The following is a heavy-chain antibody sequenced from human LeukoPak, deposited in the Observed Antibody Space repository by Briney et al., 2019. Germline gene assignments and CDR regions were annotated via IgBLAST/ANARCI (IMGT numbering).Heavy chain of an antibody. D-gene: IGHD3-3*01. J-gene: IGHJ6*03. CDR1: GGSFSGYY. V-gene: IGHV4-34*01. Sequence: SETLSLTCAVYGGSFSGYYWSWIRQPPGKGLEWIGEINHSGSTNYNPSLKSRVTISVDTSKNQFSLKLSSVTAADTAVYYCARGVVNDFWSGYYYYYMDVWGRGTTVTVSS. CDR2: INHSGST. CDR3: ARGVVNDFWSGYYYYYMDV.